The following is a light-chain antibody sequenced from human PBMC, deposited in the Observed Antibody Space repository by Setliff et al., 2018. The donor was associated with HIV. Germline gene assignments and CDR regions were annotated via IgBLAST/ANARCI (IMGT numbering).Light chain of an antibody. CDR1: SSNGGNYNL. CDR2: EVD. CDR3: CSYAGSSTFI. Sequence: QSALTQPASVSGSTGQSITISCTGTSSNGGNYNLVSWYQQHPGNAPKLIVYEVDKRPSGVSSRFSGSKSGNTASLAISGLQAEDEADYYCCSYAGSSTFIFGGGTKVTVL. J-gene: IGLJ2*01. V-gene: IGLV2-23*02.